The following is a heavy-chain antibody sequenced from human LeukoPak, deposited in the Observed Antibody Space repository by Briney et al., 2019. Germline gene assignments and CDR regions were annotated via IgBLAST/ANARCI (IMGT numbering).Heavy chain of an antibody. V-gene: IGHV4-61*02. Sequence: PSETLSLTCTVSGGSISSGSYYWSWIRQPAGKGLEWIGRIYTSGSTTYNSSLKSRVTISLDTSKNQFSLKLSSVTAADTAVYFCARDWGAEARPGYMDVWGKGTTVTVSS. CDR3: ARDWGAEARPGYMDV. CDR1: GGSISSGSYY. D-gene: IGHD6-6*01. J-gene: IGHJ6*03. CDR2: IYTSGST.